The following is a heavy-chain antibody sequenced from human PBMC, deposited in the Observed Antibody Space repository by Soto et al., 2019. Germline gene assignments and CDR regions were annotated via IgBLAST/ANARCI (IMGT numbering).Heavy chain of an antibody. D-gene: IGHD3-10*01. CDR3: ARSQFYSGSGKYRNLMFDP. Sequence: NPSDTLYLTCGLSGGSVGSVGYTWSSIRQPPGGGLEWIGYIYHSGIFLYNPSLKTRPTVSLDISRNQFSLTLRSMTAADTAVYYCARSQFYSGSGKYRNLMFDPWGKGTQVT. CDR2: IYHSGIF. CDR1: GGSVGSVGYT. V-gene: IGHV4-30-2*01. J-gene: IGHJ5*02.